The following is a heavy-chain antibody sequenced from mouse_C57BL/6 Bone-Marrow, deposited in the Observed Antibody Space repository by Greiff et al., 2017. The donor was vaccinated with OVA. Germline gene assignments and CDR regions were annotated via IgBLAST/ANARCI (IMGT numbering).Heavy chain of an antibody. CDR2: INPGSGGT. CDR1: GYAFTNYL. D-gene: IGHD4-1*01. V-gene: IGHV1-54*01. Sequence: VQLQQSGAELVRPGTSVKVSCKASGYAFTNYLIEWVKQKPGQGLEWIGVINPGSGGTNYNEKFKGKATLTADKSSSTAYMQLSSLTSEDSAVYFCARSWDYCDYWGQGTTLTVSS. CDR3: ARSWDYCDY. J-gene: IGHJ2*01.